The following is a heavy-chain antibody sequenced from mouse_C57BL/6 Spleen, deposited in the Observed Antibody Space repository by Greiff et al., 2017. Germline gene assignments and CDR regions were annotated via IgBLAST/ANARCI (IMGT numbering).Heavy chain of an antibody. CDR1: GFTFSSYA. D-gene: IGHD4-1*01. V-gene: IGHV5-4*03. J-gene: IGHJ2*01. CDR2: ISDGGSYT. Sequence: EVKLVESGGGLVKPGGSLKLSCAASGFTFSSYAMSWVRQTPEKRLEWVATISDGGSYTYYPDNVQGRFTISRDNAKNNLYLQMSHLKSEDTAMYYCARGAGTPDYWGQGTTLTVSS. CDR3: ARGAGTPDY.